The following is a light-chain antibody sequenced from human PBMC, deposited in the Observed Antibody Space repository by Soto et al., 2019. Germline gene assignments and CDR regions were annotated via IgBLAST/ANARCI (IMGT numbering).Light chain of an antibody. Sequence: DIQLTQSPSSLSASVGDRVNITCRASPSISTYLNWYQHKPGTAPKVLINGASSLQSGVPSRFSGSGSGTDFHLTISSLQPEDSATYFCQQKYRIPRTFGQGTKVEIK. CDR3: QQKYRIPRT. CDR2: GAS. J-gene: IGKJ1*01. CDR1: PSISTY. V-gene: IGKV1-39*01.